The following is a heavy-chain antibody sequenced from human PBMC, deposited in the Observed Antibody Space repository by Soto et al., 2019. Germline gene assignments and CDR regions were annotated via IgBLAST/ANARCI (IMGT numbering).Heavy chain of an antibody. CDR1: GGTFSSYA. CDR3: ATFLGGRELMVRGVGSSFDI. Sequence: QVQLVQSGAEVKKPGSSVKVSCKASGGTFSSYAISWVRQAPGQGLEWMGGIIPIFGTANYAQKFQGRVTITADESTSTAYMELSSLRSEDTAVYYCATFLGGRELMVRGVGSSFDIWGQGTMVTVSS. CDR2: IIPIFGTA. D-gene: IGHD3-10*01. J-gene: IGHJ3*02. V-gene: IGHV1-69*01.